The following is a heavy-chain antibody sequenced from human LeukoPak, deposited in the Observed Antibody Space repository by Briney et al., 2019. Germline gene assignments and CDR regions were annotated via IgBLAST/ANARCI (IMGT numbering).Heavy chain of an antibody. Sequence: SETLSLTCTVSGGSISNFHWSWIRQPPGKGLEWIGYVNYIGSTNYNPSLKSRVTISIDTSKNQFSLNLSSVTAADTAVYCASGASGYSYGWGQGPLVTVSS. CDR3: SGASGYSYG. J-gene: IGHJ4*02. CDR1: GGSISNFH. V-gene: IGHV4-59*01. CDR2: VNYIGST. D-gene: IGHD5-18*01.